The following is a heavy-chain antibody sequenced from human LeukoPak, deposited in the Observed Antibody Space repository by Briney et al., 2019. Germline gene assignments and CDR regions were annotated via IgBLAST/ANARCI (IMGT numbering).Heavy chain of an antibody. CDR2: IIPIFGTA. J-gene: IGHJ4*02. CDR1: GGTFSSYA. Sequence: SVKVSCKASGGTFSSYAISWVRQAPGQGLEWMGGIIPIFGTANYAQKFQGRVTITADKSTSTAYMELSSLRSEDTAVYYCARRAKTERGHSYGLDNWGQGTLVTVSP. V-gene: IGHV1-69*06. CDR3: ARRAKTERGHSYGLDN. D-gene: IGHD5-18*01.